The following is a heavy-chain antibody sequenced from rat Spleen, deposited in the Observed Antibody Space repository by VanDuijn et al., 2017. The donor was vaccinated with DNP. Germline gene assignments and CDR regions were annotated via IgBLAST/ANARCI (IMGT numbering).Heavy chain of an antibody. CDR1: GFTFSDYY. CDR2: MSYDGGSN. V-gene: IGHV5-22*01. D-gene: IGHD1-4*01. Sequence: EVQLVESGGGVVQPGRSLKLSCAASGFTFSDYYMAWVRQAPTKGLEWVAYMSYDGGSNYHGDSVKGRFTISRDIVKNILYLQMNSLRSEDMATYYCARHVLPLRVWDYWGQGVMVTVSS. J-gene: IGHJ2*01. CDR3: ARHVLPLRVWDY.